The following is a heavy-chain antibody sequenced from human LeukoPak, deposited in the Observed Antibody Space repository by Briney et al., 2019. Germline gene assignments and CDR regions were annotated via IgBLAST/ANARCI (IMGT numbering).Heavy chain of an antibody. CDR2: IYSSGIT. V-gene: IGHV4-4*07. Sequence: PSETLSLTCTVSGGSISGYNWSWIREPAGKGLEWIGRIYSSGITNYNPSLKSRVSMSVDTSQNQFSLRVTSVTAADTAVYFCVRDLGRFDSWGQGALVRVSS. J-gene: IGHJ5*01. CDR3: VRDLGRFDS. CDR1: GGSISGYN.